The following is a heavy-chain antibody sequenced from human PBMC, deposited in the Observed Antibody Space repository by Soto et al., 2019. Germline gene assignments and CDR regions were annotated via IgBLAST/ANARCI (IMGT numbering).Heavy chain of an antibody. CDR3: ARGFISYRGYDFWRTTMYYFDY. CDR2: INHSGST. V-gene: IGHV4-34*01. D-gene: IGHD3-3*01. J-gene: IGHJ4*02. Sequence: SETLSLTCAVYGGSFSGYYWSWIRQPPGKGLEWIGEINHSGSTNYNPSLKSRVTISVDTSKNQFSLKLSSVTAADTAVYYCARGFISYRGYDFWRTTMYYFDYWGQGTLVTVSS. CDR1: GGSFSGYY.